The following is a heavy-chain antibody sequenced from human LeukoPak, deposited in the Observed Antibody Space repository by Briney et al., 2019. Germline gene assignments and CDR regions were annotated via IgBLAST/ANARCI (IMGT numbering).Heavy chain of an antibody. Sequence: SETLSLTCAVYGGSFSGYYWSWIRQPPGKGLEWIGYIYHSGSTYYNPSLKSRVTISVDRSKNQFSLKLSSVTAADTAVYYCARVVVGEAYYDFIGFDPWGQGTLVTVSS. D-gene: IGHD3-3*01. V-gene: IGHV4-34*01. CDR1: GGSFSGYY. CDR3: ARVVVGEAYYDFIGFDP. CDR2: IYHSGST. J-gene: IGHJ5*02.